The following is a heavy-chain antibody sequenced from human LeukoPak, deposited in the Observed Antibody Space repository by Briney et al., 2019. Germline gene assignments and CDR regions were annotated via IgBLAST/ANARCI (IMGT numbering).Heavy chain of an antibody. CDR3: AKDISSYYDSSGYSYFDY. Sequence: GGSLRLSCAASGFTLDDYAMHWVRQAPGKGLEWDSGISWNSGSIGYADSVKGRFTISRDNAKNSLYLQMNSLRAEDTALYYCAKDISSYYDSSGYSYFDYWGQATLVTVSS. V-gene: IGHV3-9*01. CDR1: GFTLDDYA. J-gene: IGHJ4*02. D-gene: IGHD3-22*01. CDR2: ISWNSGSI.